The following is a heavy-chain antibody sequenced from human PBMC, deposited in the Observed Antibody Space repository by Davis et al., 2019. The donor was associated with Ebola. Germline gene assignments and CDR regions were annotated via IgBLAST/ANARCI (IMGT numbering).Heavy chain of an antibody. V-gene: IGHV1-3*01. J-gene: IGHJ3*02. D-gene: IGHD2-15*01. CDR1: GYTFTSYA. CDR2: INAGNGNT. Sequence: ASVKVSCKASGYTFTSYAMHWVRQAPGQRLEWMGWINAGNGNTKYSQKFQGRVTITRDTSASTAYMELSSLRSEDTAVYYCAAADIVVVVDGTSYPHAFDTWGQGTVVTVSS. CDR3: AAADIVVVVDGTSYPHAFDT.